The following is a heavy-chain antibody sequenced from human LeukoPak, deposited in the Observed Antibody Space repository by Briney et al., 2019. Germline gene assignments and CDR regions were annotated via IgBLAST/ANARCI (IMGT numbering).Heavy chain of an antibody. CDR2: VSAYNGNT. J-gene: IGHJ6*03. CDR3: ATRYCSGGSCPNYYYYYINV. CDR1: GYTFTNYG. Sequence: ASVKVSCKASGYTFTNYGISWVRQAPGQGLEWMGWVSAYNGNTNYAQNLQGRVTMTTDTSTSTAYMELRSLRSDDTAVYYCATRYCSGGSCPNYYYYYINVWGKGTTVTISS. D-gene: IGHD2-15*01. V-gene: IGHV1-18*01.